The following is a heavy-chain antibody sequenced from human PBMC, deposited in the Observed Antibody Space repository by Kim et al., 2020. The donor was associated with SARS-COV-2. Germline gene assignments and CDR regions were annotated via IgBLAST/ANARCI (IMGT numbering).Heavy chain of an antibody. D-gene: IGHD3-16*01. CDR3: SRGGGVAAVMGWY. V-gene: IGHV4-34*01. CDR1: GGSFSGYY. J-gene: IGHJ4*02. CDR2: INHSGSN. Sequence: SETLSLTCAVYGGSFSGYYWSWIRQPPGKGLEWIGEINHSGSNNYNPSLKSRVTISVDTSKNQFSLKLSSVTAADTAVYYCSRGGGVAAVMGWYWGQGT.